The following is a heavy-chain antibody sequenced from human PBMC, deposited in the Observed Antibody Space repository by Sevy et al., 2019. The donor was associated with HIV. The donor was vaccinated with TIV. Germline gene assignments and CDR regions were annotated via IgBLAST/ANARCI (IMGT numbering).Heavy chain of an antibody. V-gene: IGHV1-18*01. CDR1: GYTFTSYG. J-gene: IGHJ4*02. D-gene: IGHD2-2*01. CDR3: ARDAFIVVVPAAIRFDY. Sequence: ASVKVSCKASGYTFTSYGISWVRQAPGQGLEWMGWIRAYNGNTNYAQKLQGRVTMTTDTSTSTAYMELRGLSSDDTAVYYCARDAFIVVVPAAIRFDYWGQGTLVTVSS. CDR2: IRAYNGNT.